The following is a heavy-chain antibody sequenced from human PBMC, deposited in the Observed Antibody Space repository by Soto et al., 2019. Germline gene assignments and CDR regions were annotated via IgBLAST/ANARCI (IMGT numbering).Heavy chain of an antibody. J-gene: IGHJ4*02. CDR2: ISGSGGST. CDR1: GFTFSSYA. D-gene: IGHD2-2*01. CDR3: AKGPRPLSRRVYFDY. V-gene: IGHV3-23*01. Sequence: GGSLRLSCAASGFTFSSYAMSWFRQAPGKGLEWVSAISGSGGSTYYADSVKGRFTISRDNSKNTLYLQMNSLRAEDTAVYYCAKGPRPLSRRVYFDYWGQGTLVTVSS.